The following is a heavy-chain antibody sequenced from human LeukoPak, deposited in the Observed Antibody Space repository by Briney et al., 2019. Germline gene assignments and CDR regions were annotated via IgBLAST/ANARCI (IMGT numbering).Heavy chain of an antibody. J-gene: IGHJ4*02. D-gene: IGHD1-1*01. CDR2: TRFDGSIK. V-gene: IGHV3-33*01. Sequence: PGRSLRLSCAVSGFIFSDYGFHWDRQAPGKGLEWVAVTRFDGSIKQYADSVKGRFTISRDDSKNTLYLQMNSLKSEDTAVYYCARWGGTRQYYFDYWGRGTLVTVSS. CDR1: GFIFSDYG. CDR3: ARWGGTRQYYFDY.